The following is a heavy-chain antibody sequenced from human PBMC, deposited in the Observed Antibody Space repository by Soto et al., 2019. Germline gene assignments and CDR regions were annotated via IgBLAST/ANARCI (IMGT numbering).Heavy chain of an antibody. Sequence: EVQLLESGGGLVQPGGSLRLSCAASGFTFSSYAMSWVRQAPGKGLEWVSAISGSGGSTYYADSVKGRFTISRDNSKNTLYLQMNGLRAEDTAVYYCAKAYPGLRFLEWLTSDIWGQGTMVTGSS. CDR3: AKAYPGLRFLEWLTSDI. CDR1: GFTFSSYA. J-gene: IGHJ3*02. CDR2: ISGSGGST. D-gene: IGHD3-3*01. V-gene: IGHV3-23*01.